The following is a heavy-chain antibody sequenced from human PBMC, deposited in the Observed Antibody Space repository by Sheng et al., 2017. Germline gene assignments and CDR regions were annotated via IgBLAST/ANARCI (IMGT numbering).Heavy chain of an antibody. D-gene: IGHD6-19*01. CDR1: GFTFSSYA. CDR3: ASHTDPSAGYMDV. Sequence: QVQLVESGGGVVQPGRSLRLSCAASGFTFSSYAMHWVRQAPGKGLEWVAVISYDGSNKYYADSVKGRFTISRDNSKNTLYLQMNSLRAEDTAVYYCASHTDPSAGYMDVWGKGTTVTVSS. J-gene: IGHJ6*03. V-gene: IGHV3-30-3*01. CDR2: ISYDGSNK.